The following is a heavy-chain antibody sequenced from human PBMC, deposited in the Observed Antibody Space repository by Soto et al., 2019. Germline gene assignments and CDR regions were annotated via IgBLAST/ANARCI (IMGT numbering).Heavy chain of an antibody. CDR1: GGTFSSYT. V-gene: IGHV1-69*08. CDR2: IIPILGIA. Sequence: QVQLVQSGAEVKKPGSSVKVSCTASGGTFSSYTISWVRQAPGQGLEWMGRIIPILGIANYAQKFQGRVTITADKSTSTAYMELSSLRSEDTTVYYCARDPEAVVVPAAHRGAFDIWGQGTMVTVSS. J-gene: IGHJ3*02. CDR3: ARDPEAVVVPAAHRGAFDI. D-gene: IGHD2-2*01.